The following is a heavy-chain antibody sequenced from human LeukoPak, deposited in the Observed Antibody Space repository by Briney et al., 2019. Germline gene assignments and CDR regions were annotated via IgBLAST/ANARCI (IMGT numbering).Heavy chain of an antibody. CDR1: GGSISSYY. Sequence: SETLSLTCTVSGGSISSYYWSWIRQPAGKGLEWIGRIYTSGSTNYNPSLKSRVTMSVDTSKNQFSLKLSSVTAAGTAVYYCARGAIFGVANWFDPWGQGTLVTVSS. V-gene: IGHV4-4*07. CDR2: IYTSGST. CDR3: ARGAIFGVANWFDP. D-gene: IGHD3-3*01. J-gene: IGHJ5*02.